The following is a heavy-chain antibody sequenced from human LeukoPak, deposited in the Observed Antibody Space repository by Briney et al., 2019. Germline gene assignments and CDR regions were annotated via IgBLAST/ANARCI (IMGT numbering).Heavy chain of an antibody. D-gene: IGHD2-21*01. Sequence: GGSLRLSCAASGFTVSGNYMSWVRQAPGKGLEWVAVIWYDGSNKYYADSVKGRFTISRDNSKNTLYLQMNSLRAEDTAVYYCARDSHIVMNAFDIWGQGTMITVSS. V-gene: IGHV3-33*08. CDR1: GFTVSGNY. CDR3: ARDSHIVMNAFDI. J-gene: IGHJ3*02. CDR2: IWYDGSNK.